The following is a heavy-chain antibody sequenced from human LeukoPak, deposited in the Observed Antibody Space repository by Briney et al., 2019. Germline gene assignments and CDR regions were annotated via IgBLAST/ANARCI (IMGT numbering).Heavy chain of an antibody. V-gene: IGHV4-34*01. CDR2: INHRGSP. D-gene: IGHD3-3*01. CDR3: GSRRTAMFGVIKGPIDY. CDR1: GGSFSDYY. J-gene: IGHJ4*02. Sequence: SETLSLTCAVYGGSFSDYYWAWIRQPPGKGLEWIGEINHRGSPNNNPSLKSRVSISFDTSKNQFSLELTSVTAADTAVYYCGSRRTAMFGVIKGPIDYWGQGTLVTVSS.